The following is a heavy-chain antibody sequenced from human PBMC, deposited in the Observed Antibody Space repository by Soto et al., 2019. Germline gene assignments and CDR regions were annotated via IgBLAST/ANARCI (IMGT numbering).Heavy chain of an antibody. CDR3: AREYSSGWRNERGPFDY. D-gene: IGHD6-19*01. CDR1: GFTFSSYW. CDR2: INSDGSST. J-gene: IGHJ4*02. Sequence: GGSLRLSCAASGFTFSSYWMHWVRQAPGKGLVWVSRINSDGSSTSYADSVKGRFTISRDNAKNTLYLQMSSLRAEDTAVYYCAREYSSGWRNERGPFDYWGQGTLVTVSS. V-gene: IGHV3-74*01.